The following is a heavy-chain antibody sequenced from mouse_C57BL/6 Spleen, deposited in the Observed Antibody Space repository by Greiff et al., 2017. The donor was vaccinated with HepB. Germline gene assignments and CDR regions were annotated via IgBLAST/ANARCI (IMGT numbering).Heavy chain of an antibody. D-gene: IGHD2-5*01. CDR2: INPYNGGT. CDR1: GYTFTDYY. Sequence: EVQLQQSGPVLVKPGASVKMSCKASGYTFTDYYMNWVKQSHGKSLEWIGVINPYNGGTSYNQKFKGKATLTVDKSSSTAYIELNNLTSEDSAVYYCAREGYSNSYAMDYWGQGTSVTVSS. J-gene: IGHJ4*01. CDR3: AREGYSNSYAMDY. V-gene: IGHV1-19*01.